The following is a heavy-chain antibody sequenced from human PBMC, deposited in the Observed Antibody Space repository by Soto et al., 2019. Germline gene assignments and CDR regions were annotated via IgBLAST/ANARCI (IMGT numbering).Heavy chain of an antibody. CDR3: ARHSYNWNYYYYYYMDV. D-gene: IGHD1-20*01. J-gene: IGHJ6*03. CDR1: GYSFTSYW. Sequence: GESLKISCKGSGYSFTSYWIGWVRQMPGKGLEWMGIIYPGDSDTRYSPSFQGQVTISADKSISTAYLQWSSLKASDTAVYYCARHSYNWNYYYYYYMDVWGKGTTVTVSS. V-gene: IGHV5-51*01. CDR2: IYPGDSDT.